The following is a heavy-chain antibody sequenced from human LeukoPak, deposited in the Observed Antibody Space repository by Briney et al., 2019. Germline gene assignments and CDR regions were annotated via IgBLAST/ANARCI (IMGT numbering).Heavy chain of an antibody. V-gene: IGHV4-59*01. Sequence: SETLSLTCTVSGGSISSYYWSWIRQPPGKGLEWIGYIYYSGSTNYNPSLKSQVTISVDTSKNQFSLKLSSVTAADTAVYYCARAPDSSPDYWGQGTLVTVSS. CDR2: IYYSGST. CDR3: ARAPDSSPDY. D-gene: IGHD6-13*01. J-gene: IGHJ4*02. CDR1: GGSISSYY.